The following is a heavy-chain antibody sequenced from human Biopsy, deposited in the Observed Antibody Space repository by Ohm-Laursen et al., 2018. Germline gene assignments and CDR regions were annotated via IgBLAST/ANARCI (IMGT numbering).Heavy chain of an antibody. CDR1: GFTFDDHV. D-gene: IGHD3-3*01. Sequence: SLRLSCTASGFTFDDHVMHWVRQAPGKGLEWVSDIGWDGGSVGYADSVKGRFTISRDNAKNSLFLQMNSLTTEDTALYYCVRGYSSSWSGYLDHWGQGTLVTVSS. J-gene: IGHJ4*02. V-gene: IGHV3-9*01. CDR3: VRGYSSSWSGYLDH. CDR2: IGWDGGSV.